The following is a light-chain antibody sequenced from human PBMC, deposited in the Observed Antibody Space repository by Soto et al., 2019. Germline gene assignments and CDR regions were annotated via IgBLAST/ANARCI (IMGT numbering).Light chain of an antibody. CDR2: AVS. Sequence: QSVLTQPASVSGSPGQSITISCSGTSSDIGSYDHVAWYQQFPGKSPKLIIYAVSDRPSGVSDRFSGPKSGISASLTISGLQTEDEADYHCISYTDRQSYLFGTGTKVTVL. CDR3: ISYTDRQSYL. CDR1: SSDIGSYDH. V-gene: IGLV2-14*03. J-gene: IGLJ1*01.